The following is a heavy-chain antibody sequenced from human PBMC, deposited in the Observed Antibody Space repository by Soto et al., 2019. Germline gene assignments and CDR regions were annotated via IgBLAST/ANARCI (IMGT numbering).Heavy chain of an antibody. CDR3: ASEIAVAGTDYYYGMDV. D-gene: IGHD6-19*01. J-gene: IGHJ6*02. CDR2: IYSGGST. Sequence: GGSLRLSCAASGFTVSSNYMSWVRQAPGKGLEWVSVIYSGGSTYYADSVKGRFTISRDNSKNTLYLQMNSLRAEDTAVYYCASEIAVAGTDYYYGMDVWGQGTTVTVS. V-gene: IGHV3-53*01. CDR1: GFTVSSNY.